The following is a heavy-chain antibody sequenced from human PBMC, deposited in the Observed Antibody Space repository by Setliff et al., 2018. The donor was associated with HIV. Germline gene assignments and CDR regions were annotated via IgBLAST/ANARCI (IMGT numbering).Heavy chain of an antibody. J-gene: IGHJ4*02. CDR3: ARSRPTNYFDY. Sequence: PGGSLRLSCAASGFAFSSHQMSWVRQAPGKGLEWVAKIRQDGTDKYYVDSVKGRFTISRDNAKNSLYLQMNSLRAEDTAVYYCARSRPTNYFDYWGQGTLVTVSS. CDR1: GFAFSSHQ. D-gene: IGHD2-2*01. V-gene: IGHV3-7*01. CDR2: IRQDGTDK.